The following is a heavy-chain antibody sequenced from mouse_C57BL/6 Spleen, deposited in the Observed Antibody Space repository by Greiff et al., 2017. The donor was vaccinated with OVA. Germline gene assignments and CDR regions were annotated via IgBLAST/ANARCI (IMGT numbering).Heavy chain of an antibody. V-gene: IGHV5-9-1*02. CDR3: TRESTTVVARWYFDV. Sequence: LQQSGEGLVKPGGSLKLSCAASGFTFSSYAMSWVRQTPEKRLEWVAYISSGGDYIYYADTVKGRFTISRDNARNTLYLQMSSLKSEDTAMYYCTRESTTVVARWYFDVWGTGTTVTVSS. D-gene: IGHD1-1*01. CDR2: ISSGGDYI. J-gene: IGHJ1*03. CDR1: GFTFSSYA.